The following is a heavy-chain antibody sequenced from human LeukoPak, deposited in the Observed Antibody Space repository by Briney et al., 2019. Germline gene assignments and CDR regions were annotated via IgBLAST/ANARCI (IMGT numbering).Heavy chain of an antibody. D-gene: IGHD5/OR15-5a*01. V-gene: IGHV3-15*01. CDR1: GITFSNAW. J-gene: IGHJ4*02. CDR2: IKSKTDGGTT. Sequence: GGSLRLSCAASGITFSNAWMSWVRQAPGKGLEWVGRIKSKTDGGTTDYAAPVKDRFTISRDDSKNTLYLQMNSLRAEDTAVYYCARVVWKGSIPYYFDYWGQGTLVTVSS. CDR3: ARVVWKGSIPYYFDY.